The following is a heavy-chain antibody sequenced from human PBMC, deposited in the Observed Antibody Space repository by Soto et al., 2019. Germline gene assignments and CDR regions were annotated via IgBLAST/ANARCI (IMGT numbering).Heavy chain of an antibody. CDR3: AATIIAAVGTGYYYGMDV. CDR1: GFTFTSSA. V-gene: IGHV1-58*01. D-gene: IGHD6-13*01. J-gene: IGHJ6*02. Sequence: GASVKVSCKASGFTFTSSAAQRVRQARGQRLEWIGWIVVGSGDTNSAQKFQERVTITRDMSTRTAYIELSSLRSEDTAVYYCAATIIAAVGTGYYYGMDVWGQGTTVTVSS. CDR2: IVVGSGDT.